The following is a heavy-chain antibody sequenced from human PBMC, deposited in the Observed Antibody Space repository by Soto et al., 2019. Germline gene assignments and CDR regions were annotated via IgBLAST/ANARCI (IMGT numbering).Heavy chain of an antibody. Sequence: PGGSLRLSCAASGFTFSSYAMHWVRQAPGKGLEWVAVISYDGSIKYYADSVKGRFTISRDNSKNTLYLQMNSLRAEDTAVYYCARDPGYSSGWPLDYWGQGT. D-gene: IGHD6-19*01. CDR3: ARDPGYSSGWPLDY. V-gene: IGHV3-30-3*01. J-gene: IGHJ4*02. CDR1: GFTFSSYA. CDR2: ISYDGSIK.